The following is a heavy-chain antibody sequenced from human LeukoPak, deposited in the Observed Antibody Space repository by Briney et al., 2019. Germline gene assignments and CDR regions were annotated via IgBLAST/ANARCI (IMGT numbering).Heavy chain of an antibody. CDR3: ATLTTVVTAYYFDY. CDR1: GGSISSYY. CDR2: IYHSGST. D-gene: IGHD4-23*01. J-gene: IGHJ4*02. Sequence: SETLSLTCTVSGGSISSYYWSWIRQPPGKGLEWIGYIYHSGSTDYNPSIKRRVTISVDTSKSQFSLKLTSVTAADTAVYYCATLTTVVTAYYFDYWGQGTLVTVSS. V-gene: IGHV4-4*09.